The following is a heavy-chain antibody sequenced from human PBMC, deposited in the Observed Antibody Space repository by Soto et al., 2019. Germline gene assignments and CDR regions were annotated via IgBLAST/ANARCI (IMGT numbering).Heavy chain of an antibody. CDR3: ARDSRLDY. Sequence: GGSLRLSCAASGFTITSYEMNWVRQAPGKGLEWVSYISSSGSTIFYADSVKGRFTISRDNAKNSLYLQMNSLRAEDAAVYYCARDSRLDYWGQGTLVTVSS. J-gene: IGHJ4*02. CDR2: ISSSGSTI. CDR1: GFTITSYE. V-gene: IGHV3-48*03.